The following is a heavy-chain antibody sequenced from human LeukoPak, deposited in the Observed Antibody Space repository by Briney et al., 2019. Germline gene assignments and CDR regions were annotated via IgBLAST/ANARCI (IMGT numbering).Heavy chain of an antibody. V-gene: IGHV4-59*01. CDR3: ARVLSKMVIRNKYNWFDP. D-gene: IGHD2/OR15-2a*01. CDR2: IYYSGST. J-gene: IGHJ5*02. Sequence: PSETLSLTCTVSGGSISSYYWSWIRQPPGKGLEWIGYIYYSGSTNYNPSLKSRVTISVDTSKSQFSLKLSSVTAADTAVYYCARVLSKMVIRNKYNWFDPWGQGTLVTVSS. CDR1: GGSISSYY.